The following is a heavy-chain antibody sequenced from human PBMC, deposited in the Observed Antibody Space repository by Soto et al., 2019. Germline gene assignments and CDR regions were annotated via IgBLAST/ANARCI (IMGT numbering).Heavy chain of an antibody. J-gene: IGHJ6*02. D-gene: IGHD4-17*01. Sequence: LGGSLRLSCAASGSTFSNAWMNWVRQAPGKGLEWVGRIKSKTDGGTTDYAAPVKGRFTISRDDSKNTLYLQMNSLKTEDTAVYYCARESGDYGDFGLGYYYGMDVWGQGTTVTVSS. CDR1: GSTFSNAW. V-gene: IGHV3-15*07. CDR3: ARESGDYGDFGLGYYYGMDV. CDR2: IKSKTDGGTT.